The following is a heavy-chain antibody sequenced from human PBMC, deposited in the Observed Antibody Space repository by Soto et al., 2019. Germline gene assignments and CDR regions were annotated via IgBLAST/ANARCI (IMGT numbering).Heavy chain of an antibody. D-gene: IGHD1-26*01. CDR2: IIPIFGTA. CDR3: ARSSVEWELPPRKWFDP. CDR1: GGTFSSYA. Sequence: SVKVSCKASGGTFSSYAISWVRQAPGQGLEWMGGIIPIFGTANYAQKFQGRVTITADESTSTAYMELSSLISEDTAVYSCARSSVEWELPPRKWFDPWGQGTLVTVSA. J-gene: IGHJ5*02. V-gene: IGHV1-69*13.